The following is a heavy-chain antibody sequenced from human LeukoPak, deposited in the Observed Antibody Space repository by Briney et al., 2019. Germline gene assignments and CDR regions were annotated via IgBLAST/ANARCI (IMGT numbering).Heavy chain of an antibody. D-gene: IGHD7-27*01. CDR1: GFTFSNYG. Sequence: PGRSLRLSCAASGFTFSNYGMHWVRQAPGKGLEWVAIISSVGSDKYYADSVKGRFTISRDNSKNTQYLQMNSLRAEDTAMYYCAKDGGLWVSAHWGDSWGRGTLVTVSS. CDR2: ISSVGSDK. CDR3: AKDGGLWVSAHWGDS. J-gene: IGHJ4*02. V-gene: IGHV3-30*18.